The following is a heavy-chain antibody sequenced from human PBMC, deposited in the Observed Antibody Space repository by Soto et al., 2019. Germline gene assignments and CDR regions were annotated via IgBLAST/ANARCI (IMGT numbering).Heavy chain of an antibody. V-gene: IGHV3-7*01. CDR2: IKQDGSEK. J-gene: IGHJ3*02. CDR1: GFTFSSYW. Sequence: GGSLRLSCAASGFTFSSYWMSWVRQAPGKGLEWVANIKQDGSEKYYVDSVKGRFTISRDNAKNSLYLQMNSLRAEDTAVYYCATEGESGPYDISDTGAFDIWGQGTMVTVSS. D-gene: IGHD3-22*01. CDR3: ATEGESGPYDISDTGAFDI.